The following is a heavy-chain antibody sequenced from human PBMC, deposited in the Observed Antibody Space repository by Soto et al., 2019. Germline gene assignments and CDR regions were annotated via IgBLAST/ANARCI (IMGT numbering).Heavy chain of an antibody. CDR2: IIPIFGTA. V-gene: IGHV1-69*13. Sequence: ASVKVSCKASGGTFSSYAISWVRQAPGQGLEWMGGIIPIFGTANYAQKFQGRVTITADESTSTAYMELSSLRSEDTAVYYCARGGSYRPGFDYWGQGTLVTVSS. CDR3: ARGGSYRPGFDY. J-gene: IGHJ4*02. D-gene: IGHD1-26*01. CDR1: GGTFSSYA.